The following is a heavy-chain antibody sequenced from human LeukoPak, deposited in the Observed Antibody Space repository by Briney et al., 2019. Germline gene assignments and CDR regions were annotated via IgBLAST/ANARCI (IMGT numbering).Heavy chain of an antibody. D-gene: IGHD4-17*01. V-gene: IGHV3-23*01. CDR1: GFTFSSYA. Sequence: PGGSLRLSCAASGFTFSSYAMSWVRQAPGKGLEWVSAISGSGGSTYYADSVKGRFTISRDNSKNTLYLQMNSLRAEDTAVYYCAKDAKFRDDYGDYYFDYWGQGTLVTVSS. CDR2: ISGSGGST. CDR3: AKDAKFRDDYGDYYFDY. J-gene: IGHJ4*02.